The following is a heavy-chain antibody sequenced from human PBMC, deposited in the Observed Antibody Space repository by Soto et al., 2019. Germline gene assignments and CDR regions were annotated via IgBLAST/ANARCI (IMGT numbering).Heavy chain of an antibody. V-gene: IGHV3-23*01. Sequence: VGSLRLSCAASGFTFSSYAMSWVRQAPGKGLEWVSAISGSGGSTYYADSVKGRFTISRDNSKNTLYLQMNSLRAEDTAVYYCAKARLSGYYVYWGQGTLVTVSS. CDR3: AKARLSGYYVY. CDR2: ISGSGGST. J-gene: IGHJ4*02. D-gene: IGHD3-3*01. CDR1: GFTFSSYA.